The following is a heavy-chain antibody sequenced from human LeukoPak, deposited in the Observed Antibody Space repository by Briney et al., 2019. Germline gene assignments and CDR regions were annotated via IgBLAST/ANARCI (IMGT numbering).Heavy chain of an antibody. CDR3: ASGARALDY. CDR2: ISSSTSTI. J-gene: IGHJ4*02. CDR1: EFTFSNYN. Sequence: GGSLRLSCAASEFTFSNYNMNWVRQAPGKGLEWISYISSSTSTIYYADSVRGRFTISRDNAKNSVYLQMNRLRAEDTAVYYCASGARALDYWGQGTLVTVSS. V-gene: IGHV3-48*01. D-gene: IGHD1-26*01.